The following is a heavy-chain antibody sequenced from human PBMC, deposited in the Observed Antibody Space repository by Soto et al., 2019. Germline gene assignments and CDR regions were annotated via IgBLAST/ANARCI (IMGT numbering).Heavy chain of an antibody. CDR3: ARVLGYCSGGSCYPANWFDP. V-gene: IGHV4-59*01. J-gene: IGHJ5*02. CDR1: GGSISSYY. Sequence: SETLSLTCTVSGGSISSYYWSWIRQPPGKGLEWIGYIYYSGSTNYNPSLKSRVTISVDTSKNQFSLKLSSVTAADTAVYYCARVLGYCSGGSCYPANWFDPWGQGTLITVSS. CDR2: IYYSGST. D-gene: IGHD2-15*01.